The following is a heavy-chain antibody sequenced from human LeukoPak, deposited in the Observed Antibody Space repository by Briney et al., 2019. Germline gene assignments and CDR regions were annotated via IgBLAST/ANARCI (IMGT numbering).Heavy chain of an antibody. CDR1: GGSISSSSYY. J-gene: IGHJ5*02. D-gene: IGHD1-20*01. V-gene: IGHV4-61*02. Sequence: SQALSLTCSVSGGSISSSSYYWSWIRQPAGKGLEWIGRIYTSGSTKYNPSLKGRVTISVDTSKNQFSLKLNSVTAADTAVYYCARGVTVTTWDPWFDTWGQGTLVTVSS. CDR2: IYTSGST. CDR3: ARGVTVTTWDPWFDT.